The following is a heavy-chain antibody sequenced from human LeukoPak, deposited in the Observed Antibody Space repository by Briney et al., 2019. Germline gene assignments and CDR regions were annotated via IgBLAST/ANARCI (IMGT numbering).Heavy chain of an antibody. Sequence: GGSLRLSCAASGFRFAEYGMSCVRHPPGKGLEWVSGINWDGDSIGYAESVKGRFTITRDNDKTSLYLQMNSLRAEDTALYYCARLRGAQFYFYYYMDVWGKGTTATVSS. J-gene: IGHJ6*03. CDR2: INWDGDSI. CDR3: ARLRGAQFYFYYYMDV. D-gene: IGHD5-24*01. V-gene: IGHV3-20*04. CDR1: GFRFAEYG.